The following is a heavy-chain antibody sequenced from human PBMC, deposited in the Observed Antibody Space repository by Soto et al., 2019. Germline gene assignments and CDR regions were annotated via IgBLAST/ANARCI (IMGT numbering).Heavy chain of an antibody. CDR1: GGSISSSSYY. Sequence: SETLSLTCTVSGGSISSSSYYWCWILQPPGKGLEWIGSIYYSGSTYYNPSLKSRVTISVDTSKNQFSLKLSSVTAADTAVYYCARQGWEGYSGYAWYFDYWGQGTWVTVSS. D-gene: IGHD5-12*01. CDR2: IYYSGST. J-gene: IGHJ4*02. CDR3: ARQGWEGYSGYAWYFDY. V-gene: IGHV4-39*01.